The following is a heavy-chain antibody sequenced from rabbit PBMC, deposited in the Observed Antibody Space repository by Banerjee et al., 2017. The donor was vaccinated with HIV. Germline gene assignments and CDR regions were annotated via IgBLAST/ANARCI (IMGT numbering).Heavy chain of an antibody. V-gene: IGHV1S40*01. Sequence: QSLEESGGDLVKPGASLTLTCTASGFDFISNAMCWVRQAPGKGLEWIACIYSGSSGRPYYASWAKGRFTISKASSTTVTLQMTSLTAADTATYFCARDRFTSSGLLFNLWGPGTLVTVS. CDR2: IYSGSSGRP. J-gene: IGHJ4*01. CDR3: ARDRFTSSGLLFNL. CDR1: GFDFISNA. D-gene: IGHD1-1*01.